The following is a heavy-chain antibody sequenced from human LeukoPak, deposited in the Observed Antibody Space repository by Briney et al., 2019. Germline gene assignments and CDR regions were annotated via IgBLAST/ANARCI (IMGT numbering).Heavy chain of an antibody. D-gene: IGHD1-7*01. CDR2: IYHSGST. CDR1: GGSISSSNW. Sequence: SETLSLTCAVSGGSISSSNWWSWVRQPPGKGLEWIGEIYHSGSTNYNPSLKSRVTISVDTSKNQFSLKLRSVTAADTAVYYCARLFGNYQNYFDCWGQGTLVTVSS. J-gene: IGHJ4*02. CDR3: ARLFGNYQNYFDC. V-gene: IGHV4-4*02.